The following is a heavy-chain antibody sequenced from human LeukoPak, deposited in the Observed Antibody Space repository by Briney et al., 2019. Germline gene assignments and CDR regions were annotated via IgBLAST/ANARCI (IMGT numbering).Heavy chain of an antibody. CDR2: IIPIFGTT. Sequence: SVKVSCKASGGTFSSYAISWVRQAPRQGLEWMGGIIPIFGTTNYAQTFQGRVTITADESTSTAYMELSSLRSEDTAVYYCARAGYSNSSRDNYYYYYGMDVWAKGPRSPSP. D-gene: IGHD6-13*01. V-gene: IGHV1-69*13. CDR1: GGTFSSYA. CDR3: ARAGYSNSSRDNYYYYYGMDV. J-gene: IGHJ6*02.